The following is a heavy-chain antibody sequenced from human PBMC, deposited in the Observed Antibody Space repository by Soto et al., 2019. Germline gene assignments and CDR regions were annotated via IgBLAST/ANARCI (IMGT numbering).Heavy chain of an antibody. CDR3: F. CDR1: GGSISSGGYY. J-gene: IGHJ4*02. D-gene: IGHD3-22*01. V-gene: IGHV4-31*01. CDR2: IYYSGST. Sequence: ASETLSLTCTVSGGSISSGGYYWSWIRQHPGKGLEWIGYIYYSGSTYYNPSITTTYMELSSLTSDDTAVYYCARAPLGIIVAPDFWGQGTLVTVSS.